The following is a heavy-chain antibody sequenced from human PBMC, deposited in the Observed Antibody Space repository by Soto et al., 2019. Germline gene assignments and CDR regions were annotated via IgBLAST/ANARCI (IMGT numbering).Heavy chain of an antibody. Sequence: QMPLVQSGAEVKKTGSSVKVSCTASGYTFTYRYLHWVRQAPGQALEWMGWITGLNGDTNFAQKFQCRVTITRDRSMTTASMELSSLTSDDTGIYYCATPGAYGGPSYGMDVWGQGTSVTVSS. CDR2: ITGLNGDT. D-gene: IGHD3-10*01. J-gene: IGHJ6*02. V-gene: IGHV1-45*02. CDR1: GYTFTYRY. CDR3: ATPGAYGGPSYGMDV.